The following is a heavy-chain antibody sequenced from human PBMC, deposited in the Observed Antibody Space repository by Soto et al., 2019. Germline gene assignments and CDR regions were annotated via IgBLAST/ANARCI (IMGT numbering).Heavy chain of an antibody. Sequence: QVQLVQSGAEVKTPGSSLKVSCTVSGSRFSNYVISWVRQAPGHGLEWLGRIIPIFNSTQYAQKFQGRVTITADKSTNTASLELGSLRSDDTAVYYCARESSGKKAGYNGLVSLGYWGQGTLVTVSS. CDR2: IIPIFNST. J-gene: IGHJ4*02. D-gene: IGHD6-25*01. V-gene: IGHV1-69*06. CDR1: GSRFSNYV. CDR3: ARESSGKKAGYNGLVSLGY.